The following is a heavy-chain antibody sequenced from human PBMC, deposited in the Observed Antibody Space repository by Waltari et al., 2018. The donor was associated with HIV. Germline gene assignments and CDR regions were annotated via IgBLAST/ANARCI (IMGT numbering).Heavy chain of an antibody. CDR1: GFTFSSYA. Sequence: EVQLLESGGGFVQPGGSLRLSCAASGFTFSSYAMSWVRQAPGKGLEWVSTISGSGSTTYYTDSVKCRFTISRDNSKNTLYLQMNSLRAEDAVLYYCAKDRWFDPWGQGTLVTVSS. J-gene: IGHJ5*02. CDR2: ISGSGSTT. V-gene: IGHV3-23*01. CDR3: AKDRWFDP.